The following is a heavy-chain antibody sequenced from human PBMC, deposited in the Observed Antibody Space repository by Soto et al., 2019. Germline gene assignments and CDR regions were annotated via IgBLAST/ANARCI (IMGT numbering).Heavy chain of an antibody. Sequence: GGSLRLSCAASGFTFSSYSMNWVRQAPGKGLEWVSYISSSSSTIYYADSVKGRFTISRDNAKNSLYLQMNSLRDEDTAVYYCARGGLAGYYYGMDVWGQGTTVTVSS. CDR1: GFTFSSYS. CDR2: ISSSSSTI. CDR3: ARGGLAGYYYGMDV. D-gene: IGHD3-16*01. V-gene: IGHV3-48*02. J-gene: IGHJ6*02.